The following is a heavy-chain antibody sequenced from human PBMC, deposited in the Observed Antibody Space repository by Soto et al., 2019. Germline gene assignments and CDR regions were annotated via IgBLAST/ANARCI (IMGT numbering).Heavy chain of an antibody. CDR3: VKSRGGNNFDFFD. CDR1: AFTFSSYA. J-gene: IGHJ4*02. V-gene: IGHV3-64D*06. Sequence: PGGTLRLSCSASAFTFSSYAMHWVRPAPGKGLEYVSGVRGNGDPPFYADSVKGRFTISRDNSKNTLYLQMSSLSADDTAVYYCVKSRGGNNFDFFDWGQGALGTVSS. CDR2: VRGNGDPP. D-gene: IGHD5-12*01.